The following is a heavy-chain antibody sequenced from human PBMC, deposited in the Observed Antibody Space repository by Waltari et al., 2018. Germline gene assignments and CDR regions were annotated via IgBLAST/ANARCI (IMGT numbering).Heavy chain of an antibody. Sequence: QVQLQESGPGLVKPSETLSLTCAVSCASLSSSYWAWIRQPPGKGLEWIGYVSFSGSPTYHPSLKSRVTISLDTSRNQVSLKLTSVTAADTAVYYCARQRGVEGLYWGQGTLVTVSS. CDR3: ARQRGVEGLY. CDR1: CASLSSSY. CDR2: VSFSGSP. V-gene: IGHV4-59*08. J-gene: IGHJ4*02. D-gene: IGHD2-8*02.